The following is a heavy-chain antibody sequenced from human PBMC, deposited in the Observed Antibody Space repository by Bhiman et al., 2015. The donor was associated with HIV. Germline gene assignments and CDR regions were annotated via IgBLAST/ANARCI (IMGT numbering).Heavy chain of an antibody. CDR2: ISGSADDT. CDR1: GFTFSAYN. J-gene: IGHJ4*02. D-gene: IGHD1-26*01. Sequence: EVQLVESGGGLVKPGGSLRLSCAVSGFTFSAYNMNWVRQTPGKGLEWVSAISGSADDTLYADSVKGRFTISRDNSKSTVYLQMNSLRAEDTAVYYCAKVAFLVGDTIPFFHYWGQGTLVTVSS. V-gene: IGHV3-23*04. CDR3: AKVAFLVGDTIPFFHY.